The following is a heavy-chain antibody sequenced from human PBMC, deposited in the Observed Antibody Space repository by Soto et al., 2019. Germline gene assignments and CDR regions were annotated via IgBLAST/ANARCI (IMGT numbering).Heavy chain of an antibody. Sequence: PSETLSLTCTVSGGSISRSSYSWAWIRQPPGKGLEWIGTLYYSGNTSYNPSLKSRVTISVDTSKNQFSLKLSSVTAADTAVYYCATRQGGSYNWFDPWGQGTLVTVSS. CDR2: LYYSGNT. J-gene: IGHJ5*02. CDR1: GGSISRSSYS. V-gene: IGHV4-39*01. D-gene: IGHD2-15*01. CDR3: ATRQGGSYNWFDP.